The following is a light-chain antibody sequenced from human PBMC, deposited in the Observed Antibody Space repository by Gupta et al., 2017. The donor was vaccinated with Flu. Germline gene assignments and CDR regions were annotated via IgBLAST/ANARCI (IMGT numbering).Light chain of an antibody. CDR1: QSVSSY. Sequence: TLSLSPGERATLSCRASQSVSSYLAWYKQKPGQAPRLLIYDASNRATGIAARFSGSGDGTDFTLTISSREPEDFAVYYCQQRSNWPPVHSFGQGTKLEIK. J-gene: IGKJ2*03. CDR3: QQRSNWPPVHS. V-gene: IGKV3-11*01. CDR2: DAS.